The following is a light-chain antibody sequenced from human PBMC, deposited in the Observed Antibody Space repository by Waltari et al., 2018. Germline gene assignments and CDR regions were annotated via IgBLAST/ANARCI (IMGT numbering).Light chain of an antibody. CDR2: KAS. Sequence: DIQMTQSLSTLSASVGDRVTITCRASQSISNWLAWYQQRPGKAPKLLIYKASSLERGVPSRFSGSGSETEFTLTITSLQPDDFATYYCQLYNSYSYTFGQGTKLEIK. J-gene: IGKJ2*01. CDR1: QSISNW. V-gene: IGKV1-5*03. CDR3: QLYNSYSYT.